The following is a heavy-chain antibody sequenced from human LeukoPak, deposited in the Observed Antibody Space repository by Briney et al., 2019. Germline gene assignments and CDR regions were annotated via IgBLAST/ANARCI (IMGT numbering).Heavy chain of an antibody. V-gene: IGHV1-46*01. J-gene: IGHJ5*02. D-gene: IGHD6-25*01. CDR3: ARDRGNNWFDP. Sequence: GASVKVSCKASGYTFTSYYMHWVRQAPGQGLEWMGLINPSGGTTRYAQKFQGRVTMTRDTSISTAYMELSRLRSDDTAVYYCARDRGNNWFDPWGQGTLVTVSS. CDR2: INPSGGTT. CDR1: GYTFTSYY.